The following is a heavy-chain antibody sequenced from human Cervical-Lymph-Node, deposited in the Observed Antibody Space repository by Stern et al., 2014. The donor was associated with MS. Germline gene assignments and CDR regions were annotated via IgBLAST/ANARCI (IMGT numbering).Heavy chain of an antibody. D-gene: IGHD3-22*01. V-gene: IGHV5-51*01. CDR1: GYSFSSYW. Sequence: QLEQPGEEVKKPGESLKIACKGYGYSFSSYWIAWVRQMPGKGLEWMGMIFPGYSYTRYSPSLEGQVTISVDKPTSTAYLHWRSLKASDTAGYYCGREVALTAGLLGFWGQGTQVTVS. J-gene: IGHJ4*02. CDR3: GREVALTAGLLGF. CDR2: IFPGYSYT.